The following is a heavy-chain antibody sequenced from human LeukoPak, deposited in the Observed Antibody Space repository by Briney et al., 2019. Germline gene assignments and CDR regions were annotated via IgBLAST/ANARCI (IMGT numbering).Heavy chain of an antibody. CDR3: ARVLGSYYNGGNDY. V-gene: IGHV3-7*01. CDR1: GFTFSSYW. CDR2: IKQDGSEK. J-gene: IGHJ4*02. D-gene: IGHD3-10*01. Sequence: GGSLRLSCAASGFTFSSYWTSWVRQAPGKGLEWVANIKQDGSEKYYVDSVKGRFTISRDNAKNSLYLQMNSLRAEDTAVYYCARVLGSYYNGGNDYWGQGTLVTVSS.